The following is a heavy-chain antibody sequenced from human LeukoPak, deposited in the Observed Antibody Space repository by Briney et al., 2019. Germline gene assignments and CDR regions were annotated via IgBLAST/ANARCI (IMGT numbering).Heavy chain of an antibody. D-gene: IGHD6-6*01. V-gene: IGHV4-39*01. CDR1: GGSISSSSYY. CDR3: ARTTASIAAPHY. J-gene: IGHJ4*02. CDR2: IYYSGST. Sequence: SGTLSLTCAVSGGSISSSSYYWGWIRQPPGKGLEWIGSIYYSGSTYYNPSLKSRVTISVDTSKNQFSLKLSSVTAADTAVYYCARTTASIAAPHYWGQGTLVTVSS.